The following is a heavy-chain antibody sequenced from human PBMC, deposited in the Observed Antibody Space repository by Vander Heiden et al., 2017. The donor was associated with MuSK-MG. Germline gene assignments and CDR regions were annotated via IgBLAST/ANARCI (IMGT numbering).Heavy chain of an antibody. CDR3: ARKPVGATTDHYYYMDV. CDR1: GFTFSSYE. J-gene: IGHJ6*03. Sequence: EVQLVESGGGVVQPGGSLRRSCAASGFTFSSYEMNWVRQAPGKGLEWVSYISSSGSTIYYADSVKGRVTISRDNAKNSLYLQMNSLSAEDTAVYYCARKPVGATTDHYYYMDVWGKGTTVTVSS. CDR2: ISSSGSTI. V-gene: IGHV3-48*03. D-gene: IGHD1-26*01.